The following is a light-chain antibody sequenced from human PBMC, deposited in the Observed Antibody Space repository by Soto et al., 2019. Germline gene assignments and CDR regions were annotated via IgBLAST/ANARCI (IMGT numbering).Light chain of an antibody. Sequence: EIVLTQSPGTLSLSPGERATLSCRASQSVSSNYLVWYQQKPGQAPRLLIYSTSSRATGIPDRFSGSGSGTDFTLTVSRLEPEDFAVYYCQLYGSSPPYTFGQGTKLEIK. J-gene: IGKJ2*01. CDR2: STS. CDR1: QSVSSNY. V-gene: IGKV3-20*01. CDR3: QLYGSSPPYT.